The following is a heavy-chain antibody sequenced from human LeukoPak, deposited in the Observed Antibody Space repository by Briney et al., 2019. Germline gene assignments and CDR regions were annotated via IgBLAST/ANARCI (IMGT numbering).Heavy chain of an antibody. CDR3: AKDRNVWGSYRYPDY. CDR1: GFTFSSYG. D-gene: IGHD3-16*02. V-gene: IGHV3-30*18. J-gene: IGHJ4*02. Sequence: GRSLRLSCAASGFTFSSYGMHWVRQAPGKGLEWVAVISYDGSNKYYADSVKGRFTISRDNSKNTLYLQMNSLRAEDTAVYYCAKDRNVWGSYRYPDYWGQGTLVTVSS. CDR2: ISYDGSNK.